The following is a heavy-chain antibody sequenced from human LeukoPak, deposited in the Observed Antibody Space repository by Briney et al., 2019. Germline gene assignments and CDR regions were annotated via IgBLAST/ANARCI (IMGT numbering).Heavy chain of an antibody. D-gene: IGHD6-13*01. CDR2: IIPIFGTA. V-gene: IGHV1-69*06. CDR3: ARDHSSSWYAYYYYYMDV. Sequence: ASVKVSCKASGYTFTSYGISWVRQAPGQGLEWMGGIIPIFGTANYAQKFQGRVTITADKSTSTAYMELSSLRSEDTAVYYCARDHSSSWYAYYYYYMDVWGKGTTVTVSS. CDR1: GYTFTSYG. J-gene: IGHJ6*03.